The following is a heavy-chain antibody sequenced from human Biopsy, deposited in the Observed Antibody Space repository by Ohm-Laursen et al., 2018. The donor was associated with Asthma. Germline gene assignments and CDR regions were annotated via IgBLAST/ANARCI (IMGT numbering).Heavy chain of an antibody. CDR2: IHHSGTS. Sequence: TLSLTCTVSGDSITSGGCCWNWIRQHPGKGLEWIGYIHHSGTSYFNPSLKSRVSFSRDTTKNQLSLRLSSVTAAETAMYYCARIPRRSGSYFVDYWGQGTLVIVSS. D-gene: IGHD3-22*01. CDR1: GDSITSGGCC. J-gene: IGHJ4*02. CDR3: ARIPRRSGSYFVDY. V-gene: IGHV4-31*02.